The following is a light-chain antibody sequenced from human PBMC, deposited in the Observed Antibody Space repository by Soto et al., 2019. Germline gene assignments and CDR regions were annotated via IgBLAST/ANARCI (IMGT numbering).Light chain of an antibody. Sequence: EIVLTQSPATLSLSPGERATLSCRASQSVSSYLAWYQQKPGQAPRLLIYDASNRATGIPARFSGSGSGTAFTLTISSLEPEDFAVYYCQHRKSWPLTFGGGTKVEIK. CDR3: QHRKSWPLT. J-gene: IGKJ4*01. CDR1: QSVSSY. CDR2: DAS. V-gene: IGKV3-11*01.